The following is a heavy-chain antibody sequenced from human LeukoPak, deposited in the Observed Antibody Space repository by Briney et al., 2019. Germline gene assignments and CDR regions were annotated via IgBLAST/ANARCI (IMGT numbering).Heavy chain of an antibody. CDR2: IYPGDSDT. Sequence: GESLKISCKGSGYSFTSYWIGWVRQMPGKGLEWMGIIYPGDSDTRYSPSFQGQVTISADKSISTAYLQWSSLKASDTAMYYCARGKEYYDILTGYYSYYFDYWGQGTLVTVSS. V-gene: IGHV5-51*01. CDR1: GYSFTSYW. D-gene: IGHD3-9*01. CDR3: ARGKEYYDILTGYYSYYFDY. J-gene: IGHJ4*02.